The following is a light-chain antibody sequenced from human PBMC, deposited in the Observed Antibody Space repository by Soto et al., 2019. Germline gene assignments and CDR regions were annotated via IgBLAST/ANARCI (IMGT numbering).Light chain of an antibody. V-gene: IGLV2-14*01. CDR2: DVS. J-gene: IGLJ1*01. Sequence: QSVLTQPASVSGSPGQSITISCTGTSSDVGGYNYVSWYQQHPGKDPKLMIYDVSNRPSWVSNRFSGSKSGNTASLTISGLQAEDEADYYCSSYTSSSPYVFGTGTKLSAL. CDR3: SSYTSSSPYV. CDR1: SSDVGGYNY.